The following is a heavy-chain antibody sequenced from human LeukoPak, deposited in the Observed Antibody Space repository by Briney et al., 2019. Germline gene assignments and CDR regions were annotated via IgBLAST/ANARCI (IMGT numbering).Heavy chain of an antibody. Sequence: KPSETLSLTCAVYGESFSGYYWSWIRQPPGKGLEWIGQINHSGSTNYNPSLKSRVTISVDTSKNQFSLKLSSVTAADTAVYYCARDGDYSPDYYYYMDVWGKGTTVTVSS. D-gene: IGHD4-17*01. CDR3: ARDGDYSPDYYYYMDV. CDR1: GESFSGYY. J-gene: IGHJ6*03. CDR2: INHSGST. V-gene: IGHV4-34*01.